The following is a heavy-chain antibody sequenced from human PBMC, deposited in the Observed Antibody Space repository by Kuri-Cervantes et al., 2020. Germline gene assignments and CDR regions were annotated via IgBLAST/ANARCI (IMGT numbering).Heavy chain of an antibody. J-gene: IGHJ2*01. V-gene: IGHV4-39*01. CDR2: IYYSGST. D-gene: IGHD3-10*01. Sequence: GSLRPACPLSGGSIISSSYYWGWIRQPPGKGLEWFGSIYYSGSTYYNPSLKSRVTISVDTSKNQFSLKLSSVTAADTAVYYCARHSPHYYGSGSYSNHWYFDLWGRGTLVTVPS. CDR3: ARHSPHYYGSGSYSNHWYFDL. CDR1: GGSIISSSYY.